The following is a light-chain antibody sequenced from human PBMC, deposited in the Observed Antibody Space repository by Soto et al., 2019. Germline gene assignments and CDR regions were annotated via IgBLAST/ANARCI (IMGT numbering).Light chain of an antibody. V-gene: IGKV3-11*01. CDR2: DAS. CDR1: QSVSSS. Sequence: EIVLTQSPATLSLSPGERATLSCRASQSVSSSLAWYQQKPGQAPRLLLYDASNSATGIPARFSGSGSGTDFTLPISSLDPEDFAVYYCQRRTNGPLTFGGGTKVDIK. CDR3: QRRTNGPLT. J-gene: IGKJ4*01.